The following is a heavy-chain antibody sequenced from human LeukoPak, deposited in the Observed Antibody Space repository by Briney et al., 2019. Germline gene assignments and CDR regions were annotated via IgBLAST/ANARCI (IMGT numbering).Heavy chain of an antibody. V-gene: IGHV4-59*01. CDR2: IYYSGST. J-gene: IGHJ6*03. Sequence: SETLSLTCTVSGGSISSYYWSWIRQPPGKGLEWIGYIYYSGSTSYNPSLKSRVTISVDTSKNQFSLKLSSVTAADTAVYYCARGLVVVAATPYYYYYMDVWGKGTTVTVSS. D-gene: IGHD2-15*01. CDR3: ARGLVVVAATPYYYYYMDV. CDR1: GGSISSYY.